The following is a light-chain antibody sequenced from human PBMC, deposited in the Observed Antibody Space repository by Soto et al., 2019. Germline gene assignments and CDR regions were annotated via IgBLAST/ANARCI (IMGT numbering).Light chain of an antibody. Sequence: DIALTQSPDSLALSLGERATMNCKSSQSVLYSSYNKSYLAWYQVKPGRPPKLLFPWASTRESGVPDRFSGSGSGTDFTLTISSLQAEDVAVYYCQQYYSTLITFGQGTRLEIK. CDR1: QSVLYSSYNKSY. V-gene: IGKV4-1*01. CDR3: QQYYSTLIT. J-gene: IGKJ5*01. CDR2: WAS.